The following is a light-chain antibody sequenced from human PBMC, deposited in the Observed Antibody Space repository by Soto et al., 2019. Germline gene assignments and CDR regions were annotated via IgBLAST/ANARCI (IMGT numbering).Light chain of an antibody. J-gene: IGKJ2*01. CDR2: ATS. V-gene: IGKV3-20*01. CDR3: QQYGGSPPAYT. Sequence: EVVLTQSPGPLSLSPGERATLSCRASQSVDRNYLSWFQHKRGQPPRVLVFATSSRAAGTPVRFRGSGSGTNFTLTITRVELEDFGVSYCQQYGGSPPAYTFGLGTKLEI. CDR1: QSVDRNY.